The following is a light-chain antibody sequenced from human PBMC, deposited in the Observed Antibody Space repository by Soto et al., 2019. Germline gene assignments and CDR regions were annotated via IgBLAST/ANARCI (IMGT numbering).Light chain of an antibody. Sequence: DIQMTQSPSTLSASVGDRVTITCRASQSISTWLAWYQQKPGKAPKLLIYKASSLESGVPSRFIGSGSGTEFTLTISSLQPDDFATYYCQQYNTYPITFGGGTTVEIK. V-gene: IGKV1-5*03. J-gene: IGKJ4*01. CDR2: KAS. CDR1: QSISTW. CDR3: QQYNTYPIT.